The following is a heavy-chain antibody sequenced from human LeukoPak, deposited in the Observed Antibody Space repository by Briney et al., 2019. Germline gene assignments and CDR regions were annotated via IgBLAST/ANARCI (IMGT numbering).Heavy chain of an antibody. CDR3: ARHSSGYFQYSNFDY. CDR2: FYHSGST. Sequence: PSETLSLTCTVSGGSISSSSYYWGWIRQPPGKGLEWIGSFYHSGSTYYNPSLKSRVTISVDTSKNRFSLKLSSLTAADTAVYYCARHSSGYFQYSNFDYWGQGTLVTVSS. J-gene: IGHJ4*02. D-gene: IGHD3-22*01. CDR1: GGSISSSSYY. V-gene: IGHV4-39*01.